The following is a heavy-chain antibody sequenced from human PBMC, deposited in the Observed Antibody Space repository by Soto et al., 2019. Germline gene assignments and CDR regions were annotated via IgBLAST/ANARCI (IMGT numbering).Heavy chain of an antibody. Sequence: GGSLRLSCAASGFTFSSYAMSWVRQAPGKGLEWVSAISGSGGSTYYADSVKGRFTISRDNSKNTLYLQMNSLRAEDTAVYYCAKDLGYDFRSAYYTRLGNAYYYYGMDVWGQGITVSVS. CDR2: ISGSGGST. D-gene: IGHD3-3*01. CDR3: AKDLGYDFRSAYYTRLGNAYYYYGMDV. CDR1: GFTFSSYA. V-gene: IGHV3-23*01. J-gene: IGHJ6*02.